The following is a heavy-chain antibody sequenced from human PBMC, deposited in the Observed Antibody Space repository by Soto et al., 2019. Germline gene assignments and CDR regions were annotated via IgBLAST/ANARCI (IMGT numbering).Heavy chain of an antibody. J-gene: IGHJ4*02. CDR1: VDSVSNKSAA. Sequence: SQSLSLTCAISVDSVSNKSAACNWISQTPSRGLEWLGRTYYRSKWYNEYAVSLKSRIIINPDTSKNQFSLQLNSVTPEDTAVYYCARSGNEGAVDYWGQGTLVTVSS. CDR2: TYYRSKWYN. CDR3: ARSGNEGAVDY. D-gene: IGHD1-26*01. V-gene: IGHV6-1*01.